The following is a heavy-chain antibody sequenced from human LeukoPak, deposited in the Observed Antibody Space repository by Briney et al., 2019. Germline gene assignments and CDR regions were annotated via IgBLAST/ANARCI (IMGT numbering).Heavy chain of an antibody. CDR1: GFTFSSYA. CDR2: ISGSGGST. D-gene: IGHD5-24*01. V-gene: IGHV3-23*01. J-gene: IGHJ3*02. Sequence: GGSLRLSCAASGFTFSSYAMSWVRRAPGKGLEWVSAISGSGGSTYYADSVKGRFTISRDNSKNTLYLQMNSLRAEDTAVYYCATLEMATIRAFDIWGQGTMVTVSS. CDR3: ATLEMATIRAFDI.